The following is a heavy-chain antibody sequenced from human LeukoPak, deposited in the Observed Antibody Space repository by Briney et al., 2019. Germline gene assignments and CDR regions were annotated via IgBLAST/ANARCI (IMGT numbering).Heavy chain of an antibody. CDR1: GYTFTSYY. D-gene: IGHD3-22*01. V-gene: IGHV1-46*01. Sequence: ASVKVSCKASGYTFTSYYMHWVRQAPGQGLEWMGIINPSGGSTSYAQKFQGRVTMTRDTSTSTVYVELSSLRSEDTAVYYCARGPYYYDSSGYSDFDYWGQGTLVTVSS. CDR3: ARGPYYYDSSGYSDFDY. CDR2: INPSGGST. J-gene: IGHJ4*02.